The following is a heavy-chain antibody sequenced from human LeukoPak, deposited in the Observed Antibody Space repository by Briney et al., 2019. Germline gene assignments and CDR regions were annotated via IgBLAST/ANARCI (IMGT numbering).Heavy chain of an antibody. V-gene: IGHV1-69*05. D-gene: IGHD3-10*01. Sequence: ASVKVSCKASGGTFSSYAISWVRQAPGQGLEWMGGIIPIFGTANYAQKFQGRVTITTDESTSTAYMELSSLRSEDTAVYHCASGYYVPDDNHYYGSGSYRHQSYYYYMDVWGKGTTVTVSS. J-gene: IGHJ6*03. CDR2: IIPIFGTA. CDR1: GGTFSSYA. CDR3: ASGYYVPDDNHYYGSGSYRHQSYYYYMDV.